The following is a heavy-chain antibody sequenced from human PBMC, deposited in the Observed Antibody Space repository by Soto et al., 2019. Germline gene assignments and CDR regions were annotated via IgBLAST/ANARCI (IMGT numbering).Heavy chain of an antibody. V-gene: IGHV4-59*01. J-gene: IGHJ5*02. CDR1: GGSISPYY. CDR2: IHHSGST. CDR3: ARDRSAFSA. Sequence: PSETLSLTCTVSGGSISPYYWSWIRQPPGKGLEWIGYIHHSGSTTYNASLESRVTISVDTSKNQFFLKLRSVTAADTAVYYCARDRSAFSAWGQGTLVTVSS. D-gene: IGHD3-3*01.